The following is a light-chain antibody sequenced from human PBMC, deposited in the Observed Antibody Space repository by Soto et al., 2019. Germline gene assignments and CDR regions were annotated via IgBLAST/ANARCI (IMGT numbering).Light chain of an antibody. CDR1: QDITIY. V-gene: IGKV1-33*01. J-gene: IGKJ5*01. Sequence: DIQMTQSPSSLSTSVGDRFRSTCQASQDITIYFKWHQKTPGNPHNLIIDAASNLETGLPSSFSGSASGTDFTFTISRLPPEDIATYYCHQYDDVPITFGQGTRLEIK. CDR3: HQYDDVPIT. CDR2: AAS.